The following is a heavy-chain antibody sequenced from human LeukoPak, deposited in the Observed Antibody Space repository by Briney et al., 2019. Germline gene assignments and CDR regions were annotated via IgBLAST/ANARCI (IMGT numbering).Heavy chain of an antibody. J-gene: IGHJ4*02. V-gene: IGHV3-53*01. CDR3: ARDSSSFPNYFDL. CDR2: IYSAGDT. CDR1: GFNVGDNY. Sequence: GRSLRLSCAASGFNVGDNYMSWVRQAPGKGLEWVSLIYSAGDTFYSDSVRGRFTISRDNCKNTLYLQMNSLRAEDTAFYYCARDSSSFPNYFDLWGQGTLVTVSS. D-gene: IGHD2/OR15-2a*01.